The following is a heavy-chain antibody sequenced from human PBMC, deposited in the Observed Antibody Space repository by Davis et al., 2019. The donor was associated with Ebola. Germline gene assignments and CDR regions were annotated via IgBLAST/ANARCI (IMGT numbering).Heavy chain of an antibody. Sequence: PSETLSLTCTVSGGSISSSSYYWGWIRQPPGKGLEWIGSIYYSGSTYYNPSLKSRVTISVDTSKNQFSLKLSSVTAADTAVYYCARHGRFDGDYAFDIWGQGTMVTVSS. CDR2: IYYSGST. D-gene: IGHD4-17*01. V-gene: IGHV4-39*01. CDR1: GGSISSSSYY. CDR3: ARHGRFDGDYAFDI. J-gene: IGHJ3*02.